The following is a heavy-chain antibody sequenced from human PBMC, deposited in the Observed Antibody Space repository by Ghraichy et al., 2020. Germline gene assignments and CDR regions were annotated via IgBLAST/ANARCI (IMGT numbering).Heavy chain of an antibody. CDR3: ARVPPEAGTLNYYYYYMDV. CDR1: GGSISSGGYS. V-gene: IGHV4-30-2*01. CDR2: IYHSGST. J-gene: IGHJ6*03. D-gene: IGHD1-1*01. Sequence: SETLSLTCAVSGGSISSGGYSWSWIRQPPGKGLEWIGYIYHSGSTYYNPSLKSRVTISVDRSKNQFSLKLSSVTAADTAVYYCARVPPEAGTLNYYYYYMDVWGKGTTVTVSS.